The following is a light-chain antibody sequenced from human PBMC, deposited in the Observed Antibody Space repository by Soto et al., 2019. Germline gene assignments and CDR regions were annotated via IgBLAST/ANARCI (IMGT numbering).Light chain of an antibody. Sequence: IVIPPSPPSLPVSQGARATLSSRAIQSLSSSYLAWYQQKPGQASRLLIYGASTRATGIPPRFSGSGSGTEFTLTISSLQSEYFAGYYCQQYNNGPAITVGQGTRLEIK. CDR2: GAS. V-gene: IGKV3D-15*01. CDR3: QQYNNGPAIT. CDR1: QSLSSSY. J-gene: IGKJ5*01.